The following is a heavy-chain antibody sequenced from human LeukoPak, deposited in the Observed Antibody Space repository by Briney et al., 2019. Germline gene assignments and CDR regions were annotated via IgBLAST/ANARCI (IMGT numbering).Heavy chain of an antibody. CDR3: ARGILTRYGDYGLEFG. V-gene: IGHV4-34*01. CDR2: INHSGST. J-gene: IGHJ4*02. Sequence: SETLSLTCAVYGGSFSGYYWSWIRQPPGKRLEWIGEINHSGSTNYNPSLKSRVTISVDTSKNQFSLKLSSVTAADTAVYYRARGILTRYGDYGLEFGWGQGTLVTVSS. D-gene: IGHD4-17*01. CDR1: GGSFSGYY.